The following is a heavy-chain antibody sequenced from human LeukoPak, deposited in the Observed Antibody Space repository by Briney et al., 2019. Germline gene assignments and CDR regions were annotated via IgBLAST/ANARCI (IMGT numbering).Heavy chain of an antibody. CDR1: GFTFSSYS. D-gene: IGHD5-12*01. CDR3: AKRRYSGYDTILIDY. V-gene: IGHV3-21*04. Sequence: GGSLRLSCAASGFTFSSYSMNWVRQAPGKGLEWVSSISSSSSYIYYADSVKGRFTISRDNSKNTLYLQMNSLRAEDTAIYYCAKRRYSGYDTILIDYWGQGTLVTVSS. CDR2: ISSSSSYI. J-gene: IGHJ4*02.